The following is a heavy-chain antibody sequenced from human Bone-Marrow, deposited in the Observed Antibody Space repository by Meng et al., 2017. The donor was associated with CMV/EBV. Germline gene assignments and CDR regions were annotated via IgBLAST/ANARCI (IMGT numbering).Heavy chain of an antibody. CDR1: GGSVSSGSYY. J-gene: IGHJ6*02. CDR3: AREGGYCSSTSCYYYYDMDV. Sequence: SETLSLTCTVSGGSVSSGSYYWSWIRQPPGKGLEWIGYIYYSGSTNYNPSLKSRVTTSVDTSKNQFSLKLSSVTAADTAVYYCAREGGYCSSTSCYYYYDMDVWGQGTTVTVSS. D-gene: IGHD2-2*01. CDR2: IYYSGST. V-gene: IGHV4-61*01.